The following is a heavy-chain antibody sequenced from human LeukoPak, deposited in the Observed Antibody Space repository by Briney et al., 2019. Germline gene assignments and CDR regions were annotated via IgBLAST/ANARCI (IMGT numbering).Heavy chain of an antibody. CDR2: MNPNSGNT. CDR3: ARGYDYLYAEYFQH. D-gene: IGHD4-11*01. J-gene: IGHJ1*01. V-gene: IGHV1-8*01. Sequence: ASVKVSCKASGHTFTSYDINWVRQATGQGLEWMGWMNPNSGNTGYAQKFQGRVTMTRNTSIGTAYMELSSLRSEDTAVYYCARGYDYLYAEYFQHWGQGTLVTVSS. CDR1: GHTFTSYD.